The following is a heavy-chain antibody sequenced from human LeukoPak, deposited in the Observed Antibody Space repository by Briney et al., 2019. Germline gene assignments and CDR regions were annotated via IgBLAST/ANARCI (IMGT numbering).Heavy chain of an antibody. CDR1: GGSISSVSYY. CDR2: IYTSGST. V-gene: IGHV4-61*02. Sequence: SQTLSLTSTVSGGSISSVSYYWSWIRQPAGKGLEWIGRIYTSGSTNYNPSLKSRVTISVDTSKNQFSLKLSSVTAADTAVYYCARLNSGSYYNYYYYYMDVWGKGTTVTVSS. D-gene: IGHD1-26*01. CDR3: ARLNSGSYYNYYYYYMDV. J-gene: IGHJ6*03.